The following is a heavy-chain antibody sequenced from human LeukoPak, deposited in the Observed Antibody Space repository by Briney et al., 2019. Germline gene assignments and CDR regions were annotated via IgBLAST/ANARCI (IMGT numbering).Heavy chain of an antibody. Sequence: GGSLRLSCAASGFSFTNYDMHWVRQPTGRGLGWVATIGTAGDTHYAGSVKGRFTISRENGKSSLYLQISSLRAGDTAVYYCVRGATVTYNMDVWGQGTTVIVSS. CDR2: IGTAGDT. CDR3: VRGATVTYNMDV. V-gene: IGHV3-13*01. CDR1: GFSFTNYD. J-gene: IGHJ6*03. D-gene: IGHD4-17*01.